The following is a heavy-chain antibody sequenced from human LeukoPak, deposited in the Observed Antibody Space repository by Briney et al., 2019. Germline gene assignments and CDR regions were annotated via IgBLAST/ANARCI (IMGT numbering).Heavy chain of an antibody. CDR3: ARSRGPWEFGGQLY. CDR1: GFTFSNYA. V-gene: IGHV3-30-3*01. CDR2: ISYDANIK. Sequence: PGGSLRLSCAASGFTFSNYAMHWVRQAPGKGLEWVAVISYDANIKDYADSVKGRITISRDNSKNTLYLQLNSLRDEDTAVYYCARSRGPWEFGGQLYWGQGTLVTVSS. D-gene: IGHD3-10*01. J-gene: IGHJ4*02.